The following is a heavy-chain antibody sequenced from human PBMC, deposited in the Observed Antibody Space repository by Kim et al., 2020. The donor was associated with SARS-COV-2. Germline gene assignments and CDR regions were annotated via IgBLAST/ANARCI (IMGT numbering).Heavy chain of an antibody. CDR1: GASVSSCTDY. CDR2: IYYTGST. D-gene: IGHD5-18*01. Sequence: SETLSLTCTISGASVSSCTDYWNWIRQPPGKGLEWIGYIYYTGSTNYNPSLKSRVTISIDTSNNRFSLKLTSMTAADTAVYYCARRYTYGRFDYWGQGALVTVSS. J-gene: IGHJ4*02. V-gene: IGHV4-61*03. CDR3: ARRYTYGRFDY.